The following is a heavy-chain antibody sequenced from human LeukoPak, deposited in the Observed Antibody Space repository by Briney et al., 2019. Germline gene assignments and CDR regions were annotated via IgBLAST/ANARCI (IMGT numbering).Heavy chain of an antibody. Sequence: TSETLSLTCAVYGGSFSGYYWSWIRQPPGKGLEWIGSIYHSGSTYYNPSLKSRVTISVDTSKNQFSLKLSSVTAADTAVYYCARDYGYSSGYMDVWGKGTTVTVSS. CDR3: ARDYGYSSGYMDV. J-gene: IGHJ6*03. CDR2: IYHSGST. V-gene: IGHV4-34*01. D-gene: IGHD6-25*01. CDR1: GGSFSGYY.